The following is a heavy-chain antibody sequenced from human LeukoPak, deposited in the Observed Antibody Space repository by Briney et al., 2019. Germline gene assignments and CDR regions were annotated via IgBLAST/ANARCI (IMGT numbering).Heavy chain of an antibody. Sequence: SVKVSCKASLGTFSSYTISWVRQAPGQGLEWMGRIIPILGIANYAQKFQGGVTITADKSTSTAYMELSSLRSEDTAVYYCARGSPLNCSSTSCSDAFDIWGQGTMVTVSS. CDR2: IIPILGIA. CDR1: LGTFSSYT. J-gene: IGHJ3*02. CDR3: ARGSPLNCSSTSCSDAFDI. V-gene: IGHV1-69*02. D-gene: IGHD2-2*01.